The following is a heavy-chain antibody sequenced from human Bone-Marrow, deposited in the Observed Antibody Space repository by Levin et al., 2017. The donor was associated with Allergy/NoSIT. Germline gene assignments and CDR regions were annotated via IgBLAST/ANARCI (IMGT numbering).Heavy chain of an antibody. CDR1: PDSIITNSYF. CDR3: ARLYCGGDCSIDY. D-gene: IGHD2-21*02. J-gene: IGHJ4*02. CDR2: INYRGNT. Sequence: SPDSIITNSYFWGYIRQPPGKGLEWIGSINYRGNTYYNPSLKSRVTISVDTSKNQFSLKMRSVTAADTAVYYCARLYCGGDCSIDYWGRGTLVTVFS. V-gene: IGHV4-39*01.